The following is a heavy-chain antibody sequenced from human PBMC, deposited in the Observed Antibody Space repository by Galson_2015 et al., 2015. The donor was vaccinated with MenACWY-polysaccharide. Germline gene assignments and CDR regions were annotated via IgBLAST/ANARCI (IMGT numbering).Heavy chain of an antibody. CDR3: ARDREWGANDY. CDR1: GFMFSNSW. Sequence: SLRLSCAASGFMFSNSWMAWVRQAPGKGLEWVGNIKYDGSVKYYVDSVKGRFTISRDNAENSVYLQMNSLRAEDTAVYYCARDREWGANDYWGQGTLVTVSS. J-gene: IGHJ4*02. D-gene: IGHD1-26*01. V-gene: IGHV3-7*01. CDR2: IKYDGSVK.